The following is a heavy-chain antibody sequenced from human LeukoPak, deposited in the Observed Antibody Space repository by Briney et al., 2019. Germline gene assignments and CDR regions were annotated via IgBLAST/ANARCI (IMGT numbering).Heavy chain of an antibody. Sequence: GGSLRLSCAASGFTFSSYSMNWVRQASGKGLEWVSSISSSSSYIYYADSVKGRFTISRDNAKNSLYLQMNSLRAEDTAVYYCARDLVVAATSIDYWGQGTLVTVSS. CDR2: ISSSSSYI. D-gene: IGHD2-15*01. J-gene: IGHJ4*02. CDR3: ARDLVVAATSIDY. CDR1: GFTFSSYS. V-gene: IGHV3-21*01.